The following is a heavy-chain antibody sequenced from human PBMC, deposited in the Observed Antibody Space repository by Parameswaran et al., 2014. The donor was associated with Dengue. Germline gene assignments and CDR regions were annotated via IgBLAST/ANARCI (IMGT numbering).Heavy chain of an antibody. J-gene: IGHJ6*02. Sequence: WVRQAPGQGLEWMGGIIPIFGTANYAQKFQGRVTITADESTSTAYMELSSLRSEDTAVYYCARDGEKEMATIKAWGMDVWGQGTTVTVSS. D-gene: IGHD5-24*01. CDR3: ARDGEKEMATIKAWGMDV. V-gene: IGHV1-69*01. CDR2: IIPIFGTA.